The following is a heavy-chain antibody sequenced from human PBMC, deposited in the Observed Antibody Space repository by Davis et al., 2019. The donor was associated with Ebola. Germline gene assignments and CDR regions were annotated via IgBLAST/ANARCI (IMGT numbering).Heavy chain of an antibody. Sequence: PSETLSLTCAVYGGSFSGFYWSWIRQPPGKGLEWIGEINHSGSTNYNPSLKSRVTISVETSKNQFSLKLSSVTAADTAVYYCARGVGSRYCSSTSCPYPDYWGQGTLVTVSS. CDR3: ARGVGSRYCSSTSCPYPDY. CDR1: GGSFSGFY. J-gene: IGHJ4*02. CDR2: INHSGST. V-gene: IGHV4-34*01. D-gene: IGHD2-2*01.